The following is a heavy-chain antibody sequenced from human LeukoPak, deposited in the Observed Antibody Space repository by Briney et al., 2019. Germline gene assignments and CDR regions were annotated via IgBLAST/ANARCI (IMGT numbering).Heavy chain of an antibody. CDR3: AKDTWASNYGFDY. Sequence: GGSLRLSCAASDFTFRSYAMSWVRQAPGKGLEWVSCISNSGDDTYYADSVKGRFTISRDNSKNTLYLQMNSLRAEDTAVYFYAKDTWASNYGFDYWGQGALVTVSS. V-gene: IGHV3-23*01. CDR2: ISNSGDDT. J-gene: IGHJ4*02. CDR1: DFTFRSYA. D-gene: IGHD4-11*01.